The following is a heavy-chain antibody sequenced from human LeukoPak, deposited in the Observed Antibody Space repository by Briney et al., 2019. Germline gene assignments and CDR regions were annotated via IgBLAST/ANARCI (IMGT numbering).Heavy chain of an antibody. Sequence: GGSLRLSCAASGLTLSAYALVWVRQAPGKGLEWVSAITGSGAGTYYADSVKGRFTISRDNSNNMLYLQMNSLRAEDTAKYYCARVSALRSSGWFGVFDFWGQGTLVTVSS. D-gene: IGHD6-19*01. CDR2: ITGSGAGT. CDR3: ARVSALRSSGWFGVFDF. CDR1: GLTLSAYA. V-gene: IGHV3-23*01. J-gene: IGHJ4*02.